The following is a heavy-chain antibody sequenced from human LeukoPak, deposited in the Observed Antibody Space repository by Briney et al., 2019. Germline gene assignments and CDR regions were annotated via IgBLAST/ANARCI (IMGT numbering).Heavy chain of an antibody. CDR2: ISSSSSTI. D-gene: IGHD3-3*01. J-gene: IGHJ4*02. CDR1: GFTFSSYS. CDR3: ASHDFWSGFSADY. V-gene: IGHV3-48*01. Sequence: GGSLRLSCAASGFTFSSYSMNWVRQAPGKGLEWVSYISSSSSTIYYADSVKGRFTISRDNAKNSLYLQMNSLRAEDTAVYYCASHDFWSGFSADYWGQGTLVTVYS.